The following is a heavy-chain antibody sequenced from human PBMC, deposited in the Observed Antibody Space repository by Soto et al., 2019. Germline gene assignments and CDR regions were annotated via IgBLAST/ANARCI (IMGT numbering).Heavy chain of an antibody. CDR1: GYTFTGYY. CDR3: ARGRKGAYYDFWSGYYTPYYYYGMDV. Sequence: ASVKVSCKASGYTFTGYYMHWVRQAPGQGLEWMGWINPNSGGTNYAQKFQGWVTMTRDTSISTAYMELSRLRSDDTAVYYCARGRKGAYYDFWSGYYTPYYYYGMDVWGQGTTVTLSS. J-gene: IGHJ6*02. CDR2: INPNSGGT. V-gene: IGHV1-2*04. D-gene: IGHD3-3*01.